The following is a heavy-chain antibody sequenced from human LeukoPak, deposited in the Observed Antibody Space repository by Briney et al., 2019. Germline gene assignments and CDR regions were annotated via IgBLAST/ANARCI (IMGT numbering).Heavy chain of an antibody. V-gene: IGHV3-33*01. CDR1: GFTFSSYG. CDR3: ARPATYCGGDCYGNDALDI. CDR2: IWYDGSNK. Sequence: GGSLRLSCAASGFTFSSYGMHWVRQAPGKGLEWVAVIWYDGSNKYYADSVKGRFTISRDNSKNTLYLQMNSLRAEDTAVYYCARPATYCGGDCYGNDALDIRGQGTMVTVSS. J-gene: IGHJ3*02. D-gene: IGHD2-21*02.